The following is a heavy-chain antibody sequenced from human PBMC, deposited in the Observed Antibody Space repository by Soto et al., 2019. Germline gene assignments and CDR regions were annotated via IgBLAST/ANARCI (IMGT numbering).Heavy chain of an antibody. CDR2: ISSSGSTI. D-gene: IGHD3-3*01. V-gene: IGHV3-11*01. J-gene: IGHJ3*02. Sequence: GGSLRLSCAASGFTFSDYYMSWIRQAPGKGLEWVSYISSSGSTIYYADSVKGRFTISRDNAKNSLYLQMNSLRAEETAVYYCATGLRFLEWLFKPGAFDIWGQGTMVTVSS. CDR1: GFTFSDYY. CDR3: ATGLRFLEWLFKPGAFDI.